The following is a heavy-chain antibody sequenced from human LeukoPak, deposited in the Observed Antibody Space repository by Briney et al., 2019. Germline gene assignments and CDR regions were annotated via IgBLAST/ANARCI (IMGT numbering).Heavy chain of an antibody. D-gene: IGHD3-10*01. J-gene: IGHJ4*02. CDR1: GYTFTSYD. CDR2: MNPNSGNT. CDR3: ARARWRYGSGSYYVAY. Sequence: ASVKVSCKASGYTFTSYDNNWVRQATGQGLEWMGWMNPNSGNTGDAQKFQGRVTMTRNTSISTAYMELSSLRSEDTAVYYCARARWRYGSGSYYVAYWGQGTLVSVSS. V-gene: IGHV1-8*01.